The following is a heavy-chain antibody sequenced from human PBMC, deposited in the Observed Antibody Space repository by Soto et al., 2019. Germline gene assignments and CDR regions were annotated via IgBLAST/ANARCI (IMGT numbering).Heavy chain of an antibody. J-gene: IGHJ4*02. CDR2: IYYSGST. D-gene: IGHD5-18*01. CDR1: GGSISNYY. CDR3: ARHRYSYGVYYFDY. Sequence: SETLSLTCIVSGGSISNYYWSWIRQPPGKGLEWTGYIYYSGSTNYNPSLTSRVTISVDTSKNQFSLKLSSVTAADTAVYYCARHRYSYGVYYFDYWGQGTLVTVS. V-gene: IGHV4-59*08.